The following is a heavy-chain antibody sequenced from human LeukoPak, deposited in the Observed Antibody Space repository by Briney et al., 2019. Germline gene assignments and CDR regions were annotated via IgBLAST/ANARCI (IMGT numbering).Heavy chain of an antibody. CDR2: ISYHGRDQ. CDR3: ARQDCSTGSCYLDN. V-gene: IGHV3-30*04. J-gene: IGHJ4*02. CDR1: GFTLSNYA. Sequence: GGSLRLSCAASGFTLSNYAMHRLRQAPGKGLEWVAVISYHGRDQYYADSVKGRFTISRDTSKNTLYLQLNSLRAEDTADYYCARQDCSTGSCYLDNWGQGTLVTVSS. D-gene: IGHD2-15*01.